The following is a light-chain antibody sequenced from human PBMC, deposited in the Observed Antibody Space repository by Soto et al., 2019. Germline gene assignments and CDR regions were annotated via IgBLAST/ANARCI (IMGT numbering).Light chain of an antibody. J-gene: IGLJ3*02. V-gene: IGLV2-23*01. CDR3: CSYAGDSAWV. CDR2: EGS. CDR1: SSDVRSYNF. Sequence: QSALTQPASVSGSPGQSITISCTGTSSDVRSYNFVSWYQQHPGKAPKLMIYEGSKRPSGVSNRFSGSKSGNTASLTISGLQAEDEADYYCCSYAGDSAWVFGGGTKLTVL.